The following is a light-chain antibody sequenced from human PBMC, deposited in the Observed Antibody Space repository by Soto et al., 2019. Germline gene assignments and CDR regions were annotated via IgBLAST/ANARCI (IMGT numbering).Light chain of an antibody. V-gene: IGLV1-51*01. CDR3: GTWDSSLSAWG. J-gene: IGLJ3*02. CDR2: YNN. Sequence: QSVLTQPPSMSAAPGQKVTISCSGSSSNIGNNFVSWYQQLPGTAPKLLIYYNNKRPSGIPDRFSASKSGTSATLGITGLQTGDEADYYCGTWDSSLSAWGFGGGTKLTVL. CDR1: SSNIGNNF.